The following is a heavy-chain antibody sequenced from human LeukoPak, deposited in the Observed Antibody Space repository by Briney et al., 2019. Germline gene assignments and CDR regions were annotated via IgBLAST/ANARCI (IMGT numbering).Heavy chain of an antibody. J-gene: IGHJ5*02. V-gene: IGHV4-59*01. CDR2: IYYSGST. D-gene: IGHD3-3*01. Sequence: SETLSLTCTVSGGSISSYYWSWIRQPPGKGLEWNGYIYYSGSTNYNPSLKSRVTISVDTSKNQFSLKLSSVTAADTAVYYCARADAYDFWTNWFDPWGQGTLVTVSS. CDR1: GGSISSYY. CDR3: ARADAYDFWTNWFDP.